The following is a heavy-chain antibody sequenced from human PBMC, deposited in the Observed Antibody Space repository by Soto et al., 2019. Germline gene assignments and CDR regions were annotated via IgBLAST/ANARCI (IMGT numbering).Heavy chain of an antibody. Sequence: QVQLQESGPGLVKPSGTLSLTCAVSGDSISSDKWWSWIRQPPGKGLQWIGEIYHSGSTKYNPSLTXRXXXSXXKSKNQSSLKLSSVTDADTAVYYCARGETQQQRDYWGQGTLVTVSS. D-gene: IGHD6-13*01. CDR3: ARGETQQQRDY. CDR2: IYHSGST. J-gene: IGHJ4*02. CDR1: GDSISSDKW. V-gene: IGHV4-4*02.